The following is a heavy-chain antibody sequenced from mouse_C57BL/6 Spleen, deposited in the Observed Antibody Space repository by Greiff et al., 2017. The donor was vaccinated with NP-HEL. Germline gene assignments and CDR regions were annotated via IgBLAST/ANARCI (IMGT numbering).Heavy chain of an antibody. V-gene: IGHV5-17*01. Sequence: DVKLVASGGGLVKPGGSLKLSCAASGFTFSDYGMHWVRQAPEKGLEWVAYISSGSSTIYYADTVKGRFTISRDNAKNTLFLQMTSLRSEDTAMYYCASPYSNYPAWFAYWGQGTLVTVSA. J-gene: IGHJ3*01. CDR1: GFTFSDYG. CDR3: ASPYSNYPAWFAY. D-gene: IGHD2-5*01. CDR2: ISSGSSTI.